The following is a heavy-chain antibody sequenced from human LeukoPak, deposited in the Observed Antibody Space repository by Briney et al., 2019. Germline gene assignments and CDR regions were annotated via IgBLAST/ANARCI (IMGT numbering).Heavy chain of an antibody. J-gene: IGHJ3*02. V-gene: IGHV3-20*04. CDR3: ARGTLTTVTTGAFDI. CDR1: GFTFEDYG. D-gene: IGHD4-17*01. CDR2: INWNGGST. Sequence: RAGGSLRLSCAASGFTFEDYGMSWVRQAPGKGLEWVSDINWNGGSTGYADSVKGRFTISRDNARNFLYLQMNSLRAEDTALYYCARGTLTTVTTGAFDIWGQGTMVTVSS.